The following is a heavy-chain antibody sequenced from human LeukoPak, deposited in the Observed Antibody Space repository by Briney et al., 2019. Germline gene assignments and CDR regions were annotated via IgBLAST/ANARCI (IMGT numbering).Heavy chain of an antibody. Sequence: SETLSLTCAVYGGSFSGYYWSWIRQPPGKGLEWIGEINHSGSTNYNPSLKSRVTISVDTSKNQFFLKLSSVTAADTAVYYCARRGIQTYYYYYYMDVWGKGTTVTISS. CDR1: GGSFSGYY. V-gene: IGHV4-34*01. CDR2: INHSGST. CDR3: ARRGIQTYYYYYYMDV. J-gene: IGHJ6*03. D-gene: IGHD2-15*01.